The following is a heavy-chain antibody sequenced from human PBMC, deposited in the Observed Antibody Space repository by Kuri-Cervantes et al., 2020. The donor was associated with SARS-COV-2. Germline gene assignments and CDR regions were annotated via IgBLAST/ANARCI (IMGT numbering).Heavy chain of an antibody. CDR3: ATLSLPRSTSYYYYYYMDV. CDR1: GYTLTELS. Sequence: ASVKVSCKVSGYTLTELSMHWVRQAPGKGLEWMGGFDPEDGETIYAQKFQGRVTMTEDTSTDTAYMELSSLRSEDTAAYYCATLSLPRSTSYYYYYYMDVWGKGTTVTVSS. CDR2: FDPEDGET. J-gene: IGHJ6*03. D-gene: IGHD2-2*01. V-gene: IGHV1-24*01.